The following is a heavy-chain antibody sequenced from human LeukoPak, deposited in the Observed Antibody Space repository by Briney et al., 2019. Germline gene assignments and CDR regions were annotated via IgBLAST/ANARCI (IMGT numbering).Heavy chain of an antibody. CDR2: IYTSGST. V-gene: IGHV4-4*07. D-gene: IGHD2-2*01. CDR1: GGSISSYY. CDR3: ARGCSSTSCSNNWFDP. Sequence: SETLSLTCTVSGGSISSYYWSWIRQPAGKGPEWIGRIYTSGSTNYNPSLKRRVTMSVDTSKNQFSLKLSSVTAADTAVYYCARGCSSTSCSNNWFDPWGQGTLVTVSS. J-gene: IGHJ5*02.